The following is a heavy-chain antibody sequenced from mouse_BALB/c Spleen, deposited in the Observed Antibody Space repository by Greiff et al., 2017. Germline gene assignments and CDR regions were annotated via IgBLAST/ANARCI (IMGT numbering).Heavy chain of an antibody. V-gene: IGHV14-4*02. Sequence: VQLQQSGAELVRPGASVKLSCTASGFNIKDYYMHWVKQRPEQGLEWIGWIDPGNGDTEYAPKFQGKATMTADTSSNKAYLQLSSLTSEDTAVYYCNAGTSVAYWGQGTLVTVSA. CDR2: IDPGNGDT. CDR1: GFNIKDYY. D-gene: IGHD3-3*01. J-gene: IGHJ3*01. CDR3: NAGTSVAY.